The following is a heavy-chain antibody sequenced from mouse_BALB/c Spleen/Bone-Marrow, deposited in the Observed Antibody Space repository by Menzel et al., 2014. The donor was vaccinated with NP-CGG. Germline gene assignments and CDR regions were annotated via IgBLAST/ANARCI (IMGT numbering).Heavy chain of an antibody. V-gene: IGHV5-6-2*01. D-gene: IGHD2-1*01. Sequence: EVQGVESGGGLVKLGGSLKLSCAASGFTFSTYYMSWVRQTPEKRLELVAAINSDGGSTYYPYTVKGRFTISRDNAKNTLYLQMSSLKSEDTALYYCARQGGNYPFAYWGQGTLVTVSA. CDR3: ARQGGNYPFAY. CDR2: INSDGGST. CDR1: GFTFSTYY. J-gene: IGHJ3*01.